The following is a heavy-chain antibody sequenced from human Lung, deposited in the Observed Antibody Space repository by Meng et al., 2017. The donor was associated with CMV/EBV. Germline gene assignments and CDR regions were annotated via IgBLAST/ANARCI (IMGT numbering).Heavy chain of an antibody. J-gene: IGHJ4*02. Sequence: GGSXRLXXAASGFTFSGAAMHWVRLASGKGLEWVGRVRSSLNNYATAYAASVNGRFSITRDDSGHTAYLQMNSLKTEDTAVYYFTTPPGDYESSGYYFMDWGQGXMVTVSS. CDR2: VRSSLNNYAT. D-gene: IGHD3-22*01. CDR3: TTPPGDYESSGYYFMD. CDR1: GFTFSGAA. V-gene: IGHV3-73*01.